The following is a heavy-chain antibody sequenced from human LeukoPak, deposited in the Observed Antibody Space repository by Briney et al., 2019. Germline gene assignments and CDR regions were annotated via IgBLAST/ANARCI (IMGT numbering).Heavy chain of an antibody. V-gene: IGHV3-49*04. CDR2: IRSKAYGGTT. CDR3: TRVDSSGGY. D-gene: IGHD6-19*01. CDR1: GFTFGDYA. J-gene: IGHJ4*02. Sequence: GGSLRLSCTASGFTFGDYAMSWVRQAPGKGLEWVGFIRSKAYGGTTEYAASVKDRFTISRDDSKSIAYLQMNSLKTEDTAVYYCTRVDSSGGYWGQGTLVTVSS.